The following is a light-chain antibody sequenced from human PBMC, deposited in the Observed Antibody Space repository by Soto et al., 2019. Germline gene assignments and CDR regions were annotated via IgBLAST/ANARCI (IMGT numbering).Light chain of an antibody. CDR3: QQRNHWYT. CDR2: DSS. J-gene: IGKJ2*01. Sequence: EIVLTQSPATLSLSPGERATLSCRASQSVRNYLAWYQQKPCQAPRLLIYDSSIRATGSPARFSGSGSGTDFTLTISSLEPEDFAVYYCQQRNHWYTFGQGTKLEIK. V-gene: IGKV3-11*01. CDR1: QSVRNY.